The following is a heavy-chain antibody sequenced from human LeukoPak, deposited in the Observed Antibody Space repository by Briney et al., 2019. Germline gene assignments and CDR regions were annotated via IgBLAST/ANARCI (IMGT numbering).Heavy chain of an antibody. D-gene: IGHD3-16*02. V-gene: IGHV1-2*02. Sequence: ASVKVSCKASGYTFTGYYMHWVRQAPGQGLEWMGWINPNSGGTNYAQKFQGRVTITADKSTSTAYMELSSLRSEDTAVYYCATDAYDYVWGSYRPNYFDYWGQGTLVTVSS. J-gene: IGHJ4*02. CDR3: ATDAYDYVWGSYRPNYFDY. CDR2: INPNSGGT. CDR1: GYTFTGYY.